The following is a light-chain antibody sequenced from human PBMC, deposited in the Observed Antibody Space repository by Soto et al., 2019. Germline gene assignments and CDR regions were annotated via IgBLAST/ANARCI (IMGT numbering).Light chain of an antibody. Sequence: EIVLTQSPGSLSLSPGARATLSCRASQSVSSNYLAWYQQKPGQAPRLLLYGASTRATGIPDRFSGSGSGTDFTLTISRLEPEDCAVYYCQHYGTSPPITFGQGTRLDIK. CDR2: GAS. J-gene: IGKJ5*01. CDR1: QSVSSNY. CDR3: QHYGTSPPIT. V-gene: IGKV3-20*01.